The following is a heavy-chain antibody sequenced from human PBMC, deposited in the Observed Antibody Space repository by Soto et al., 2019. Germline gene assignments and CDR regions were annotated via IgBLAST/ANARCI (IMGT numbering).Heavy chain of an antibody. CDR3: AKCLQIHWNYDAYHI. Sequence: PGGSLRLSCAASGFMLSTYSMSWVRQAPGKGLEWVSHITGSGGITYYADSVKGRFTISRDTSGNTLYLQMNSLRAEDTALYYCAKCLQIHWNYDAYHIWGQGTMVTVSS. CDR1: GFMLSTYS. V-gene: IGHV3-23*01. J-gene: IGHJ3*02. CDR2: ITGSGGIT. D-gene: IGHD1-7*01.